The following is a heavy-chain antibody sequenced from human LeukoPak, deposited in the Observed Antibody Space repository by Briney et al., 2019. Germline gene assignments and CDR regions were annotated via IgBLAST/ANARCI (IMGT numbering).Heavy chain of an antibody. CDR3: ARVRAVAAPGDY. CDR1: GYTFTGYY. D-gene: IGHD6-19*01. J-gene: IGHJ4*02. Sequence: ASVKVSCKASGYTFTGYYMHWVRQAPGQGLEWMGWINPNSGGTNYAQKFQGRVTMTRDTSISTAYMELSGLRSDDTAVYYCARVRAVAAPGDYWGQGTLVTVSS. V-gene: IGHV1-2*02. CDR2: INPNSGGT.